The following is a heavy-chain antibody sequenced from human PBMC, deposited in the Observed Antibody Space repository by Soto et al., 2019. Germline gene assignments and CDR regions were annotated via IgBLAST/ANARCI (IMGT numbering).Heavy chain of an antibody. CDR1: GGSISNDDDY. J-gene: IGHJ2*01. CDR3: ARSNWERRYFDL. CDR2: IYYSGTT. D-gene: IGHD1-26*01. V-gene: IGHV4-30-4*01. Sequence: QVQLQESGPGLVKPSQTLSLTCTASGGSISNDDDYWSWIRQPPGKGLEWIGYIYYSGTTSYNPPLNSRLSTSIDTSKNQFSLKLTSVTAADTAVYYCARSNWERRYFDLWGRGTLVTVSS.